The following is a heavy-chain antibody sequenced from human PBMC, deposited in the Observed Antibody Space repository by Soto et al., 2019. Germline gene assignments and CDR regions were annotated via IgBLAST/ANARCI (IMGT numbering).Heavy chain of an antibody. CDR1: GYTFTGYY. V-gene: IGHV1-46*01. Sequence: QVQLVQSGAEVKKPGASVKISCKASGYTFTGYYIYWVRQAPGQGLEFMGAINSGGGNTDYAQRFQGRVTVTSDTSTSTVYMELTSLRFDDTAVYYCAGGNCAGDCYFDYWGQGTLVNVSS. CDR2: INSGGGNT. D-gene: IGHD2-21*02. J-gene: IGHJ4*02. CDR3: AGGNCAGDCYFDY.